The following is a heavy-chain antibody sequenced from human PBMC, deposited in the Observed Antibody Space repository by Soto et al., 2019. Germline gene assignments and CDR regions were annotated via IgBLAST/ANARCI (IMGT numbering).Heavy chain of an antibody. CDR3: ARSRPGSSPANWWFDP. CDR1: GYSFTSYW. D-gene: IGHD6-13*01. V-gene: IGHV5-51*01. CDR2: IYPGDSDT. J-gene: IGHJ5*02. Sequence: PGESLKISCKGSGYSFTSYWIGWVRQMPGKGLEWMGIIYPGDSDTRYSPSFQGQVTISADKSISTAYLQWSSLKASDTAMYYCARSRPGSSPANWWFDPWGQGTLVTVSS.